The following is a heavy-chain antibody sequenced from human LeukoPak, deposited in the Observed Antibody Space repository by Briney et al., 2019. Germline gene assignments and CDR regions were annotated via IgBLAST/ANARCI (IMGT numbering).Heavy chain of an antibody. CDR1: GDSIGSNY. CDR2: IYPSGS. J-gene: IGHJ4*02. D-gene: IGHD2-2*01. Sequence: SETLSLTCTVSGDSIGSNYWSWIRQPAGKGRGWNGRIYPSGSNYNPSLKSRVTISVDTSKNQFSLKLSSVTAADTAVYYCARGGGYCSSTSCLYYWGQGTLVTVSS. V-gene: IGHV4-4*07. CDR3: ARGGGYCSSTSCLYY.